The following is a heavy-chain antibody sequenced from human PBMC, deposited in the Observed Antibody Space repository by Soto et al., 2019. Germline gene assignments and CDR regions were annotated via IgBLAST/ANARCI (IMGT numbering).Heavy chain of an antibody. V-gene: IGHV3-23*01. D-gene: IGHD2-2*01. CDR2: FGGSGIT. J-gene: IGHJ5*02. Sequence: PGGSLRLACSSAVFTFAGYAMSWVRQAPGKGLEWVSAFGGSGITHYADSVKGRFTISRDNSKNTLYLQMNSLRAEDTAVYYCAKVLEAGPAADWFDPWGQGTLVTVS. CDR3: AKVLEAGPAADWFDP. CDR1: VFTFAGYA.